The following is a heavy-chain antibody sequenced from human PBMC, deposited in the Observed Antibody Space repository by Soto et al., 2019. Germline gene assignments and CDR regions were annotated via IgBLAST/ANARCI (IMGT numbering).Heavy chain of an antibody. CDR1: GLTFSYYV. V-gene: IGHV3-23*01. CDR3: AKVRVAGSTYYYFDS. Sequence: GGSLRLSCAASGLTFSYYVMSWVRQAPGKGLEWVSGISASGGNTYHADSVKGRFTISRDNSKNTLYLQMNSLRDEDTAVYYCAKVRVAGSTYYYFDSWGQGTLVTVSS. D-gene: IGHD2-2*01. J-gene: IGHJ4*02. CDR2: ISASGGNT.